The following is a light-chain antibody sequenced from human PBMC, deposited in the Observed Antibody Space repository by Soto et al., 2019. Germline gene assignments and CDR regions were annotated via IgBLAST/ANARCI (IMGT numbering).Light chain of an antibody. J-gene: IGKJ1*01. Sequence: EIVLTQSPGALCLSAGSSGSLCRRAIQGVSSHYLAWYQHRPGQAPRLLIYGASSRATGIPDRFSGSGSGTDLTLTISRLEPEDFAVYYCQQYNSYSPWTFGPGTKVDI. CDR2: GAS. CDR3: QQYNSYSPWT. CDR1: QGVSSHY. V-gene: IGKV3-20*01.